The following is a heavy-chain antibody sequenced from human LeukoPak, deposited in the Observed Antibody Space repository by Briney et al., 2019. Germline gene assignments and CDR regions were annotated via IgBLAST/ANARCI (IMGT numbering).Heavy chain of an antibody. CDR2: IYYSGST. CDR3: ARAIDFGVVWDY. D-gene: IGHD3-3*01. CDR1: GASISSYY. Sequence: PSETLSLTCTVSGASISSYYWSWIRQPPGKGLEWIGYIYYSGSTNYNPSLKSRVTMSVDTSKNQFSLKLSSVTAADTAVYYCARAIDFGVVWDYWGQGTLVTVSS. V-gene: IGHV4-59*12. J-gene: IGHJ4*02.